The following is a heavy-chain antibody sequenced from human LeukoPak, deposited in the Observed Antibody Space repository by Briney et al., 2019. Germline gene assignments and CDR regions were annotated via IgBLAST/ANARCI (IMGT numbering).Heavy chain of an antibody. CDR1: GGSISSSSYY. CDR3: ARHRVPAADDAFNV. J-gene: IGHJ3*01. D-gene: IGHD2-2*01. Sequence: SETLSLTCTVSGGSISSSSYYWGWIRQPPGKGLEWIGTMYYGGSTYYSPSLKGRVTISVDTSKNQFSLYLNSVTAADTAVYYCARHRVPAADDAFNVWGQGTMVTVSS. V-gene: IGHV4-39*01. CDR2: MYYGGST.